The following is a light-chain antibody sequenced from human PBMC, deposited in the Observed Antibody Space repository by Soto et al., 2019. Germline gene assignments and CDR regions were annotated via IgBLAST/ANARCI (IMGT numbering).Light chain of an antibody. CDR3: QQYETFSGT. CDR1: QTISSW. J-gene: IGKJ1*01. CDR2: DAS. Sequence: DIQMTQSPSTLSGSVGDRVTITCRASQTISSWLAWYQQKPGKAPKLLTYDASALPRGVPSRFSGSGSGTKFTLTIASLQPDDFATYYCQQYETFSGTFGPGTKVDIK. V-gene: IGKV1-5*01.